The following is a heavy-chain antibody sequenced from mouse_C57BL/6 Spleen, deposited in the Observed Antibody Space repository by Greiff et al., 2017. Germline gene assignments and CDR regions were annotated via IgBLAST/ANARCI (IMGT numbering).Heavy chain of an antibody. V-gene: IGHV1-7*01. J-gene: IGHJ3*01. Sequence: VQLQQSGAELAKPGASVKLSCKASGYTFTSYWMHWVNQRPGQGLEWIGYINPSSGYTKYNQKFKDKATLTADKSSSTAYMQLSSLTYEDSAVYYCARYYYDYDGEAWFAYWGQGTLVTVSA. CDR1: GYTFTSYW. D-gene: IGHD2-4*01. CDR2: INPSSGYT. CDR3: ARYYYDYDGEAWFAY.